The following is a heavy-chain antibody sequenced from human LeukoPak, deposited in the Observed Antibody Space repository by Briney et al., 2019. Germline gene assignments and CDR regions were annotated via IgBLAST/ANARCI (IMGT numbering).Heavy chain of an antibody. CDR1: GGSISSYY. J-gene: IGHJ6*02. CDR3: ARGLDDYVWGSYRSYYYYGMDV. CDR2: IYCSGST. Sequence: SETLSLTCTVSGGSISSYYWSWIRQPPGKGLEWIGYIYCSGSTNYNPSLKSRVTISVDTSKNQFSLKLSSVTAADTAVYYCARGLDDYVWGSYRSYYYYGMDVWGQGTTVTVSS. D-gene: IGHD3-16*02. V-gene: IGHV4-59*01.